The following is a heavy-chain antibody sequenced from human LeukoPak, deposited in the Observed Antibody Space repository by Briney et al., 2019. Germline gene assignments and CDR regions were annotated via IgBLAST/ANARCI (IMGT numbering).Heavy chain of an antibody. CDR2: IYYSGST. V-gene: IGHV4-39*01. CDR1: GGPISSSSYY. J-gene: IGHJ5*02. CDR3: ARTHKNWFDP. Sequence: SETLSLTCTVSGGPISSSSYYWGWLRQPPGKGLEWIGSIYYSGSTYYNPSLKSRATISVDTSKNQFSLKLSSVTAADTAVYYCARTHKNWFDPWGQGTLVTVSS.